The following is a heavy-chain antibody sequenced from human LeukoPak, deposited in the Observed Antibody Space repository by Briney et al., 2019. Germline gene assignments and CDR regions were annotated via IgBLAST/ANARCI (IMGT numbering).Heavy chain of an antibody. CDR1: GFIVSTNY. CDR3: ARVIAATFES. V-gene: IGHV3-53*01. D-gene: IGHD6-13*01. J-gene: IGHJ4*02. CDR2: IYSDGRT. Sequence: GGSLRLSCAASGFIVSTNYMTWVRQAPGKGLEWVSVIYSDGRTFYADSVKGRFTISRDNSTNTLYLQMSSLRADDTAMYFCARVIAATFESWGQGNLVTVSS.